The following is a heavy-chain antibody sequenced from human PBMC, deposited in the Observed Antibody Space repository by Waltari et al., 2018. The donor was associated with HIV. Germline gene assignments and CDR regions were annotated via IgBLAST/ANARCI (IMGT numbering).Heavy chain of an antibody. CDR3: ARVSTARLQVRGGYYG. Sequence: EVQLVESGGALVQPGGSLRLSCVASGFTVSRHHMTWVRRAPGKGLEGVAIVNSVGTRTDYKDSANGRLSISRDDPNNTLFLQMNSLRPEDTAVYYCARVSTARLQVRGGYYG. V-gene: IGHV3-66*02. CDR2: VNSVGTRT. D-gene: IGHD4-4*01. CDR1: GFTVSRHH. J-gene: IGHJ6*01.